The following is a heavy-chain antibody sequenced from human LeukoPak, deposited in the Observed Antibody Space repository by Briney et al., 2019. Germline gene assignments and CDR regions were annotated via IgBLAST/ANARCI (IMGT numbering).Heavy chain of an antibody. J-gene: IGHJ4*02. CDR2: IRSNGETV. D-gene: IGHD1-1*01. V-gene: IGHV3-23*01. CDR3: AKGQELNDGVFDS. CDR1: GFTFSSIA. Sequence: GGSLRLSCAASGFTFSSIAMSWVRQAPGKGLEWVSAIRSNGETVYNADSVKGRFTISRDNSRQTLFLQMSSLRVEDTATYYCAKGQELNDGVFDSWGQGTLVTVSS.